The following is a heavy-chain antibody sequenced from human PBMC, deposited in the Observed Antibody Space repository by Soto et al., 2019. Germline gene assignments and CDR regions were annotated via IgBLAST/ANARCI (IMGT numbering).Heavy chain of an antibody. J-gene: IGHJ4*02. V-gene: IGHV3-21*01. CDR3: ARLTTVTTHDY. D-gene: IGHD4-17*01. CDR2: ISSSSSYI. Sequence: GGSLRLSCAASGLTFSSYSMNWVRQAPGKGLEWVSSISSSSSYIYYADSVKGRFTISRDNAKNSLYLQMNSLRAEDTAVYYCARLTTVTTHDYWGQGTLVTVSS. CDR1: GLTFSSYS.